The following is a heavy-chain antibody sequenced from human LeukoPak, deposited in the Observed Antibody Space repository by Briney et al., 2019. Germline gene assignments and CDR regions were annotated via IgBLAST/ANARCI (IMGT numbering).Heavy chain of an antibody. CDR2: IKQDGSEI. CDR1: VITFSSYG. Sequence: GGSLRLSCAASVITFSSYGMTWVRQAPGRGLEWVANIKQDGSEIYYADSVKGRFTISRDNAKNSLYLQMNSLRAEDTAVYYCARRSGLDYWGQGTLVTVSS. CDR3: ARRSGLDY. V-gene: IGHV3-7*01. J-gene: IGHJ4*02. D-gene: IGHD6-19*01.